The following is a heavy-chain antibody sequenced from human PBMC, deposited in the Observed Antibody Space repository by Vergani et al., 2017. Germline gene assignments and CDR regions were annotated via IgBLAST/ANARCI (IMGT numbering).Heavy chain of an antibody. Sequence: VQLVESGGGLVQPGGSLRLSCAASGFTFSSYEMNWVRQAPGKGLEWVSAISGSGGSTYYADSVKGRFTISRDNSKNTLYLQMNSLRAEDTAVYYCAEHSEGVVPAALDYWGQGTLVTVSS. D-gene: IGHD2-2*01. J-gene: IGHJ4*02. CDR1: GFTFSSYE. CDR2: ISGSGGST. V-gene: IGHV3-23*04. CDR3: AEHSEGVVPAALDY.